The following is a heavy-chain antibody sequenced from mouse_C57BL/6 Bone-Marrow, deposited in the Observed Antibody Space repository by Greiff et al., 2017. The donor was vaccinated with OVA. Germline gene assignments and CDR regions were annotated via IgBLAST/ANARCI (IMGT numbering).Heavy chain of an antibody. D-gene: IGHD2-10*02. Sequence: QVQLQQSGAELVKPGASVKLSCKASGYTFTSYWMHWVKQRPGQGLEWIGYINPSSGYTNYNQKFKAKATLTADNSSSTAYMQLSSLTYEDSAVYYCARKEYDNIRWAMDYWGQGTSVTVSS. J-gene: IGHJ4*01. CDR1: GYTFTSYW. CDR3: ARKEYDNIRWAMDY. CDR2: INPSSGYT. V-gene: IGHV1-7*01.